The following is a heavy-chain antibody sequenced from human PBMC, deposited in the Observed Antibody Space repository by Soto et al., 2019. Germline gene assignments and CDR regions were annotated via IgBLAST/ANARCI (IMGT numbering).Heavy chain of an antibody. D-gene: IGHD5-12*01. Sequence: SVKVSCKASGGTFSSYAISWVRQAPGQGLEWMGGIIPIFGTANCAQKFQGRVTITADESTSTAYMELSSLRSEDTAVYYCAIARRDGYNSQAFDIWGQGTMVTVSS. CDR3: AIARRDGYNSQAFDI. J-gene: IGHJ3*02. CDR1: GGTFSSYA. V-gene: IGHV1-69*13. CDR2: IIPIFGTA.